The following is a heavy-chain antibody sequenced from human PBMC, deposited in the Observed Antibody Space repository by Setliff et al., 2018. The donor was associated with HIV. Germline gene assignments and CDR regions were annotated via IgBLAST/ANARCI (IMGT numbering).Heavy chain of an antibody. D-gene: IGHD2-15*01. CDR1: GFTFSNAW. Sequence: GGSLRLSCAASGFTFSNAWMNWVRQAPGKGLEWVGRIKSKTDGGTTDYAAPVRGRFTISRDNSKNTLYLQMNSLRAEDTAVYYCAKSSWWEPRAYWGQGTLVTVSS. J-gene: IGHJ4*02. CDR3: AKSSWWEPRAY. CDR2: IKSKTDGGTT. V-gene: IGHV3-15*07.